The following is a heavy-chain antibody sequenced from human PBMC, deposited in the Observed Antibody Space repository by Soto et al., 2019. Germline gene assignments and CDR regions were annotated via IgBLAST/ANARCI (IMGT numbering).Heavy chain of an antibody. D-gene: IGHD1-7*01. CDR2: ISYDGSNK. J-gene: IGHJ4*02. Sequence: QVQVVESGGGVVQPGRSLRLSCAASGFTFSSYGMHWVRQAPGKGLEWVAVISYDGSNKYYADSVKGRFTISRDNSKNTLLLQMNSLSADDTAVYYCAREGTTVQLDYWGQGTLVTVSS. CDR3: AREGTTVQLDY. CDR1: GFTFSSYG. V-gene: IGHV3-30*03.